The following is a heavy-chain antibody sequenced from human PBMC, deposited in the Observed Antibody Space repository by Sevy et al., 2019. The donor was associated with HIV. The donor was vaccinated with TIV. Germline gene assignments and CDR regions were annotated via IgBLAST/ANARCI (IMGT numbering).Heavy chain of an antibody. V-gene: IGHV4-31*03. CDR1: GDSISSGGYY. J-gene: IGHJ4*02. D-gene: IGHD5-12*01. CDR3: ARGGDLVGTGY. Sequence: SETLSLTCTVSGDSISSGGYYWSWIRQHPGQGLEWIGYIYYSGNTYYNPSLKSRVTISLDTSKNQFSLKLSSVTAADRAVYYGARGGDLVGTGYWGQGTLVTVSS. CDR2: IYYSGNT.